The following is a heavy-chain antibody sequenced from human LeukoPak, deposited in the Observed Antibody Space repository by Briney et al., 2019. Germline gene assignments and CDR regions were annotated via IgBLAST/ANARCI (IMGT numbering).Heavy chain of an antibody. Sequence: PGGSLRLSCEASGFIFSNYVMIWVRQAPGKGLEWVSAISGSGGSTYYADSVKGRFTISRDNSKNTLYLQMNSLRAEDTAVYYCASAPLGSTRPWGQGTLVTVSS. CDR2: ISGSGGST. CDR1: GFIFSNYV. D-gene: IGHD1-26*01. V-gene: IGHV3-23*01. CDR3: ASAPLGSTRP. J-gene: IGHJ5*02.